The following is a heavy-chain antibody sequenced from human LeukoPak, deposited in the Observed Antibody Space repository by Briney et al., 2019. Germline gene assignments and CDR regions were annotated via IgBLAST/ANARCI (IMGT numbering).Heavy chain of an antibody. J-gene: IGHJ6*02. CDR3: AKGLWFGEWSMDV. V-gene: IGHV3-23*01. CDR1: GFTFSSYA. D-gene: IGHD3-10*01. CDR2: ISGSGGST. Sequence: PGGSLRLSCAASGFTFSSYAMSWVRQAPGKGLEWVSAISGSGGSTYYANSVKGRFTISRDNTKNTLYLQMNSLRAEDTAVYYCAKGLWFGEWSMDVWGQGTPVTVSS.